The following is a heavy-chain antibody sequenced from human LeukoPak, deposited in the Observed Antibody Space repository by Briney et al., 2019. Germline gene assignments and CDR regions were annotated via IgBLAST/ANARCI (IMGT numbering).Heavy chain of an antibody. J-gene: IGHJ4*02. CDR3: ARDSDYYDSSGSFGY. CDR2: IYYSGST. CDR1: GGSISSYY. Sequence: SQTLSLTCTVSGGSISSYYWSWIRQPPGKGLEWIGYIYYSGSTNYNPSLKSRVTISVDTSKNQFSLKLSSVTAADTAVYCCARDSDYYDSSGSFGYWGQGTLVTVSS. V-gene: IGHV4-59*01. D-gene: IGHD3-22*01.